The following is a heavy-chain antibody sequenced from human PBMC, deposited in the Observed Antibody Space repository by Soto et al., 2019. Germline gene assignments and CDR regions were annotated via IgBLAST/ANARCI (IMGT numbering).Heavy chain of an antibody. CDR3: AKASGYCSSSTCSRLIYYYYGMDV. V-gene: IGHV3-30*18. CDR1: AFSFSTSW. CDR2: ISYDGGDK. Sequence: VQLVESGGTLVQPGGSLRLSCAASAFSFSTSWMHWVRQAPGEGLEWVAVISYDGGDKYYADSVKGRFTISRDNSKNTLYLQMNSLRAEDTAVYYCAKASGYCSSSTCSRLIYYYYGMDVWGQGTTVTVSS. J-gene: IGHJ6*02. D-gene: IGHD2-2*01.